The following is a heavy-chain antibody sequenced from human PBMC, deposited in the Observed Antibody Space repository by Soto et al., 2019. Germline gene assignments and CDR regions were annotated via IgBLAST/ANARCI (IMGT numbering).Heavy chain of an antibody. CDR3: VRRGVGGFGF. D-gene: IGHD1-26*01. Sequence: PGESLKISCQGSGYTLTNYWLGWVRQMPGKGLEWMGIIYPGDSDTKYSPSFQCQVTISADKSISTTYLQWSSLKASDTAIYYCVRRGVGGFGFWGQGTMVTVSS. V-gene: IGHV5-51*01. J-gene: IGHJ4*02. CDR1: GYTLTNYW. CDR2: IYPGDSDT.